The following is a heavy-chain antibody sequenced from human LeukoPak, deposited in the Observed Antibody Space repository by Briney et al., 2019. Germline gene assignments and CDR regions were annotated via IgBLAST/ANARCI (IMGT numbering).Heavy chain of an antibody. CDR2: ISYDRSNK. V-gene: IGHV3-30-3*01. Sequence: GRSLRLSCAASRFTFSSYAMHWVRQAPGKGLEWVAVISYDRSNKYYADSVKGRFTISRDNSKNTLYLQMNSLRAEDTAVYYCARSIVVPAAVDAFDIWGQGTMVTVSS. CDR3: ARSIVVPAAVDAFDI. CDR1: RFTFSSYA. D-gene: IGHD2-2*01. J-gene: IGHJ3*02.